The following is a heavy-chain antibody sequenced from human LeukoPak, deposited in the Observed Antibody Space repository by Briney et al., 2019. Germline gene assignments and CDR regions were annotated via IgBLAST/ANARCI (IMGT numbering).Heavy chain of an antibody. Sequence: MPSETLSLTCTVSGGSISSYYWSWIRQPPGKGLEWIGYIYYSGSTNYNPSLKSRVTISVDTSKNQFSLKLSSVTAADTAVYYCARGAVPAAIQGDAFDIWGQGTMVTVSS. D-gene: IGHD2-2*02. CDR2: IYYSGST. CDR1: GGSISSYY. CDR3: ARGAVPAAIQGDAFDI. J-gene: IGHJ3*02. V-gene: IGHV4-59*01.